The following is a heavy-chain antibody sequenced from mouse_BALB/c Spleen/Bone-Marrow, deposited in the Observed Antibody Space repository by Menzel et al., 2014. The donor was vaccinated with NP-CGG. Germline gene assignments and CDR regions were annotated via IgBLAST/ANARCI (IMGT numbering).Heavy chain of an antibody. CDR3: TSPYYGYVGYAY. D-gene: IGHD2-9*01. J-gene: IGHJ3*01. CDR1: GYTFTSYY. V-gene: IGHV1S81*02. Sequence: VQIQQSGAELVKPGASVKLSCKASGYTFTSYYMYWVKQRPGQGLEWIGEINPSNGGTNFNEKFKSKATLTVDKSSSTAYMQLSSLTFEDSAVDYCTSPYYGYVGYAYRGQATQVTVSA. CDR2: INPSNGGT.